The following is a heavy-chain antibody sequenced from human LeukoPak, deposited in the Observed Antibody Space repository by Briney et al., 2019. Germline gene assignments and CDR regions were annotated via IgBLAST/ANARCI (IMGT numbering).Heavy chain of an antibody. CDR3: ATDRPLHPGDAFDI. J-gene: IGHJ3*02. V-gene: IGHV1-24*01. CDR2: FDPEDGET. D-gene: IGHD4-11*01. CDR1: GYTLTELS. Sequence: ASVKASCKVSGYTLTELSMHWVRQAPGKGLEWMGGFDPEDGETIYAQKFQGRVTMTEDTSTDTAYMELSSLRSEDTAVYYCATDRPLHPGDAFDIWGQGTMVTVSS.